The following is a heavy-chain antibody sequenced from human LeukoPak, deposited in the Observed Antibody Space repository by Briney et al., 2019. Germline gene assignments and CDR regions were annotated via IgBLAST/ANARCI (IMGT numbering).Heavy chain of an antibody. CDR3: AKGALQFGYYYYGMDV. D-gene: IGHD4-11*01. Sequence: PGGSLRLSCAASAFTFSSYAMSWVRQAPGKGLEWASAISGSGGSTYYADSVKGRFTISRDNSKNTLYLQMNSLRAEDTAVYYCAKGALQFGYYYYGMDVWGQGTTVTVSS. CDR2: ISGSGGST. V-gene: IGHV3-23*01. CDR1: AFTFSSYA. J-gene: IGHJ6*02.